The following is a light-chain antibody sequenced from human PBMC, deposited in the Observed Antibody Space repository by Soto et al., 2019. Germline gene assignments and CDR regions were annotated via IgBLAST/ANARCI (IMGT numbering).Light chain of an antibody. CDR3: QQLNNYPLT. V-gene: IGKV1-39*01. CDR2: AAS. CDR1: QSISSY. Sequence: DIQMSQSPSSLSASVGGRVTITCRASQSISSYLNWYQQKPGKAPKLLIYAASSLQSGVPSRFSGSGSGTDFTLTISSLQPEDFATYYCQQLNNYPLTFGGGTKVDIK. J-gene: IGKJ4*01.